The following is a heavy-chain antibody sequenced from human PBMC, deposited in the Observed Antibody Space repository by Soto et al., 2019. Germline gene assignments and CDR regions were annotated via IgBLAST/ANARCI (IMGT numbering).Heavy chain of an antibody. CDR2: INPKTGDT. Sequence: QVQLVQSGTEVKKPGASVTVSCKSSGYTFTDFYLHWLRQAPGQGLEWVGWINPKTGDTKSSQKSQGRVTMSRDTSVRTAYIDLTSLTCDDTPMYYCATATNGTTGWYHPWGQGTRVTVSS. D-gene: IGHD1-1*01. CDR1: GYTFTDFY. V-gene: IGHV1-2*02. J-gene: IGHJ5*02. CDR3: ATATNGTTGWYHP.